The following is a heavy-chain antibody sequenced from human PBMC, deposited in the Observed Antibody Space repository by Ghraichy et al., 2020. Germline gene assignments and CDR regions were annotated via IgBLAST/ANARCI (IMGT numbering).Heavy chain of an antibody. Sequence: SQTLSLTCIVSGASISSNLYYWGWIRQPPGKGLEWIGSIYYSGTTYYNPSLKSRVTISVDTSKNQFSLKLSSVTAADASIYYCARHQHGDYIWGNYRPQFDYWGQGTVVTVSS. V-gene: IGHV4-39*01. CDR1: GASISSNLYY. D-gene: IGHD3-16*02. CDR3: ARHQHGDYIWGNYRPQFDY. J-gene: IGHJ4*02. CDR2: IYYSGTT.